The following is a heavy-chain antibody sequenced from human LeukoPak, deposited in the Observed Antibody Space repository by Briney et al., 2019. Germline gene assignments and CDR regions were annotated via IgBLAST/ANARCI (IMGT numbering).Heavy chain of an antibody. J-gene: IGHJ4*02. Sequence: ASVKVSCKASGYTFTSYDINWVRQATGQGLEWMGWMNPNSGNTGYAQKFQGRVTMTRNTSISTAYMELSSLRSEDTAVYYCARFDSSGYYFRNDYWGQGTLVTVSS. V-gene: IGHV1-8*01. D-gene: IGHD3-22*01. CDR3: ARFDSSGYYFRNDY. CDR2: MNPNSGNT. CDR1: GYTFTSYD.